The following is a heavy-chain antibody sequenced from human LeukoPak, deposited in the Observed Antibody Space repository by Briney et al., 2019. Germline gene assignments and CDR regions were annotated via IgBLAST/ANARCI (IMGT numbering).Heavy chain of an antibody. CDR2: IYGGGTT. V-gene: IGHV3-66*01. J-gene: IGHJ4*02. CDR3: ALALAVSGFNYFDY. D-gene: IGHD5-12*01. Sequence: PGGSLRLSCAASGFTFGTYAMSWVRQAPGKGLEWVSVIYGGGTTYYADSVKGRFTISRDNSKNTLFLQMNSLRAEDTAVYYCALALAVSGFNYFDYWGQGTLVTVSP. CDR1: GFTFGTYA.